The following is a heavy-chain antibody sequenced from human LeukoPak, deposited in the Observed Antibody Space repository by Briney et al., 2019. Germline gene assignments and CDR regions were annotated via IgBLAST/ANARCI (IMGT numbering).Heavy chain of an antibody. V-gene: IGHV1-18*01. CDR1: VYTFTNFG. CDR2: ISAYNGNT. Sequence: ASVKVSCKASVYTFTNFGISWVRQAPGQGLEWVGWISAYNGNTNYAQKLQGRVTMTTDTSTSTAYMELRSLRSDDTAVYYCARDRQAGATYYYYYYGMDVWGQGTTVTVSS. J-gene: IGHJ6*02. CDR3: ARDRQAGATYYYYYYGMDV. D-gene: IGHD1-26*01.